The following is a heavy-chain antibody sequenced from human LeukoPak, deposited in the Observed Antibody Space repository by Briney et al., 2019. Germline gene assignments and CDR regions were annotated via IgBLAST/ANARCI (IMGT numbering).Heavy chain of an antibody. D-gene: IGHD3-10*01. CDR2: IKHDGSEKQDGSEK. CDR1: GFTFTQYW. Sequence: PGGSLRFSCAASGFTFTQYWMSWVRQARGKGLEWVANIKHDGSEKQDGSEKNYVDSVKGRFTISRDNAKNSLYLQMNSLRAEDTAVYYCARSGRGVDSFYFYMDVWGKGTTVTVSS. V-gene: IGHV3-7*01. J-gene: IGHJ6*03. CDR3: ARSGRGVDSFYFYMDV.